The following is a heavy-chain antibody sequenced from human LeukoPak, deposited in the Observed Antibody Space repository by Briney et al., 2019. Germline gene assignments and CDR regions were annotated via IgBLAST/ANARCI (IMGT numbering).Heavy chain of an antibody. CDR1: GFSFNTYA. J-gene: IGHJ1*01. Sequence: GSLRLSCAASGFSFNTYAMSWVRQAPGKGLEWVSAISNTGGSTYYADSVKGRFTISRDKSKNTLSLQMNSLRAEDTAVYYCAQQVGYCSSGSCYFTYWGQSTLVTVSS. CDR3: AQQVGYCSSGSCYFTY. CDR2: ISNTGGST. D-gene: IGHD2-15*01. V-gene: IGHV3-23*01.